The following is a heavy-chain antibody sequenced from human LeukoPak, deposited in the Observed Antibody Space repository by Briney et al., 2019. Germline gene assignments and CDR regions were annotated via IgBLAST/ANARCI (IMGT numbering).Heavy chain of an antibody. Sequence: GGSLRLSCAASGFTFSSYAMHWVRQAPGKGLEYVSAISSNGGSTYYANSVKGRFTISRDNSKNTLYLQMVSLRAEDMAVYYCASFSIAVAGTLGAFDIWGQGTMVTVSS. D-gene: IGHD6-19*01. CDR2: ISSNGGST. V-gene: IGHV3-64*01. CDR1: GFTFSSYA. CDR3: ASFSIAVAGTLGAFDI. J-gene: IGHJ3*02.